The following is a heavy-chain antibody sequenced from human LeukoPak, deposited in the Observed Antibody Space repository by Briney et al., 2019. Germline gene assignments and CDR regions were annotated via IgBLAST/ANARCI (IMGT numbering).Heavy chain of an antibody. V-gene: IGHV4-34*01. D-gene: IGHD2-15*01. CDR3: ARHCSGGSCYGLLDY. J-gene: IGHJ4*02. CDR1: GGSFSGYY. Sequence: PETLSLTCAVYGGSFSGYYWSWIRQPPGKGLEWIGSIYYSGSTYYNPSLKSRVTISVDTSKNQFSLKLSSVTAADTAVYYCARHCSGGSCYGLLDYWGQGTLVTVSS. CDR2: IYYSGST.